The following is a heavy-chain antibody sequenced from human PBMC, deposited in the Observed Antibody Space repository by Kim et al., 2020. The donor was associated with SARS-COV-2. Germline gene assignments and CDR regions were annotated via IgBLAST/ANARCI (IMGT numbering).Heavy chain of an antibody. CDR1: GGCISSYY. D-gene: IGHD4-17*01. V-gene: IGHV4-59*01. J-gene: IGHJ4*02. Sequence: SETLSLTCTVSGGCISSYYWSWIRQPPGKGLEWIGYIYYSGSTNYNPSLKSRVTISVDTSKNQFSLKLSSVTAADTAEYYCARGPSGTTVVTPDFDYWGQGTLVTVSS. CDR2: IYYSGST. CDR3: ARGPSGTTVVTPDFDY.